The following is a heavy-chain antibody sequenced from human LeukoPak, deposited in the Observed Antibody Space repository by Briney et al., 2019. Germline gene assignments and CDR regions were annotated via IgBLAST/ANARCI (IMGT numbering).Heavy chain of an antibody. D-gene: IGHD3-22*01. J-gene: IGHJ5*02. Sequence: SETLSLTCAVYGGSFSGYYWSWIRQPPGKGLEWIGEINHSGSTNYNPSLKSRVTISVDTSKNQFSLKLSSVTAADTAVYYCARGTTYYYDSKNWSDPWGQGTLVTVSS. V-gene: IGHV4-34*01. CDR2: INHSGST. CDR1: GGSFSGYY. CDR3: ARGTTYYYDSKNWSDP.